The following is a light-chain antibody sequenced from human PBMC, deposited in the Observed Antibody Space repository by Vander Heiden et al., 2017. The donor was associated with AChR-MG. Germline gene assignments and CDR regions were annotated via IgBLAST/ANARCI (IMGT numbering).Light chain of an antibody. Sequence: SYELTQPPSVSVSPGQTASITCSGDKLGDKYACWYQQKPGQSPVRVIYQDSKRPSGIPERFSGSNSGNTATLTISGTQAMDEADYYCQAWDSSTVGFGGGTKLNGL. J-gene: IGLJ2*01. V-gene: IGLV3-1*01. CDR3: QAWDSSTVG. CDR1: KLGDKY. CDR2: QDS.